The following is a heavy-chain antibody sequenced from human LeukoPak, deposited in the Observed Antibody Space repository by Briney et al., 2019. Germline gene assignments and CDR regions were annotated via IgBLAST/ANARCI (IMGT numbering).Heavy chain of an antibody. D-gene: IGHD5-24*01. J-gene: IGHJ4*02. CDR3: AKAPPGGYKTYFDF. V-gene: IGHV4-59*01. CDR1: GGSISNYY. Sequence: PSETLSLTCTVSGGSISNYYWSWIRQPPGKGLEWIGYIYYSGSTNYNPSLKSRVTISVDTSKNQFSLNLTSVTTPDTAVYYCAKAPPGGYKTYFDFWGQGTLVTVSS. CDR2: IYYSGST.